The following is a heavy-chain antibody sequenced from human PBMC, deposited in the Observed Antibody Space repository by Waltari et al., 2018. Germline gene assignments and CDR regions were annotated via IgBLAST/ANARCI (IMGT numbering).Heavy chain of an antibody. D-gene: IGHD3-9*01. V-gene: IGHV1-46*01. CDR1: GYTFTSYY. CDR3: ARDPRYFDSHRVGGMDV. J-gene: IGHJ6*02. CDR2: INPSGGST. Sequence: QVQLVQSGAEVKKPGASVKVSCKASGYTFTSYYMHWVRQAPGQGLEWMGIINPSGGSTSYAQKFQGRVTMTRDTSTSTVYMELSSLRSEDTAVYYCARDPRYFDSHRVGGMDVWGQGTTVTVSS.